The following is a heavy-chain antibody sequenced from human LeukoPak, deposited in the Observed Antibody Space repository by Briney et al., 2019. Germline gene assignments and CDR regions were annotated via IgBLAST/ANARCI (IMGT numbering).Heavy chain of an antibody. D-gene: IGHD1-26*01. CDR3: ARGPRVGAAGFVYYHYIDV. CDR2: ISYDGSKK. V-gene: IGHV3-30*04. Sequence: PGGSLRLSCAASGFTFSSYAMHWVRQAPGKGLEWVAVISYDGSKKYYADSVKGRFTISRDNSKNTQHLQMNSLRAEDTAVYYCARGPRVGAAGFVYYHYIDVWGKGTPVTVSS. J-gene: IGHJ6*03. CDR1: GFTFSSYA.